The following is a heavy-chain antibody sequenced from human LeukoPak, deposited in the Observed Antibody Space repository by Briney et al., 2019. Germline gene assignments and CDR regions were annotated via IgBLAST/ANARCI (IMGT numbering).Heavy chain of an antibody. J-gene: IGHJ4*02. D-gene: IGHD2-21*01. CDR3: ARQALWFFDH. Sequence: SETLSLTCTVSGGSIIGYYWSWIRQPPGKGLEWIGYIYYSGSTNYNPSLKSRLTISIDTSENQFSLRLSSVTAADTAVYYCARQALWFFDHWGQGTLVTVSS. V-gene: IGHV4-59*08. CDR1: GGSIIGYY. CDR2: IYYSGST.